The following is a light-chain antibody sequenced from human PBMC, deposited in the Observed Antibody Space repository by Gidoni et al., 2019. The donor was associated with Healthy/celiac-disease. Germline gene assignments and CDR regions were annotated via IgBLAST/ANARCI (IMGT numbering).Light chain of an antibody. Sequence: NFMLTQPYSVSESPGKTLTIPCTRSSGSIASNYVQWYQQRPGSSPTTVIYEDNQRPSGVPDRFSGSIDSSSNSASLTISGLKTEDEADYYCQSYDSSNHVVFGGGTKLTV. CDR2: EDN. J-gene: IGLJ2*01. CDR3: QSYDSSNHVV. V-gene: IGLV6-57*01. CDR1: SGSIASNY.